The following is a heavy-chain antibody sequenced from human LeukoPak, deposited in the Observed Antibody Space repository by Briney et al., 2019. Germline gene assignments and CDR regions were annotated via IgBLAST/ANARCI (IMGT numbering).Heavy chain of an antibody. J-gene: IGHJ4*02. Sequence: KPSETLSLTCTVSGGSISSNSYYWGWIRQPPGKGLEWIGSIYYSGSTYYNPSLKNRLTISVDTSKNQFSLKLSSVTAADTAVYYCVRYFDWQTDYWGQGTLVTVSS. CDR1: GGSISSNSYY. CDR2: IYYSGST. V-gene: IGHV4-39*01. CDR3: VRYFDWQTDY. D-gene: IGHD3-9*01.